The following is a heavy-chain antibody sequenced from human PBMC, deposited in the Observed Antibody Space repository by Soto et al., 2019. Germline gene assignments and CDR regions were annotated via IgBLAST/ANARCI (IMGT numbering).Heavy chain of an antibody. V-gene: IGHV3-7*03. Sequence: EVQLVESGGGLVQPGGSLRLSCAASGFTFSSYWMSWVRQAPGKGLEWVANIKQDGSEKYYVDSVKGRFTISRDIVKNSLYLQMNRLRAEDTALYYCARDYYCSSTSCDVSSGPDAFYIWGQGTMVTVSS. CDR2: IKQDGSEK. CDR3: ARDYYCSSTSCDVSSGPDAFYI. D-gene: IGHD2-2*01. CDR1: GFTFSSYW. J-gene: IGHJ3*02.